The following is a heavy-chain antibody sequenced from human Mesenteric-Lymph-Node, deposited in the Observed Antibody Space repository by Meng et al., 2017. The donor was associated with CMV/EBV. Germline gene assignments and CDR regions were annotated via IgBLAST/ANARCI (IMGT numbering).Heavy chain of an antibody. CDR2: ISSSSSYI. V-gene: IGHV3-21*01. CDR3: ARGPYSSRRGSIRGAFDI. Sequence: GGSLRLSCAASGFTFSSYSMNWVRQAPGKGLEWVSSISSSSSYIYYADSVKGRFTISRDNAKNSLYLQMNSLRAEDTAVYYCARGPYSSRRGSIRGAFDIWGQGTMVTVSS. D-gene: IGHD6-13*01. J-gene: IGHJ3*02. CDR1: GFTFSSYS.